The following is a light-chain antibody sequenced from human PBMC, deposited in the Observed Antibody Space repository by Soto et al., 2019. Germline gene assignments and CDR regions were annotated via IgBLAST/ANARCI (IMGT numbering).Light chain of an antibody. Sequence: EIVLIQSPATLSLSPGERATLSCRASQSVGSYLAWYQHKPGQAPRLLIYGASNRATGIPDRFSGSGSGTDFTLTISRLEPEDFAVYYCQQYGSSGTFGQGTKVAI. CDR2: GAS. CDR3: QQYGSSGT. J-gene: IGKJ1*01. V-gene: IGKV3-20*01. CDR1: QSVGSY.